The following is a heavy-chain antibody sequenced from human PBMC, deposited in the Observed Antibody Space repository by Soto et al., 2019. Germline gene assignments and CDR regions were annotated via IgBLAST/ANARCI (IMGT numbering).Heavy chain of an antibody. CDR2: ISGSGGVT. CDR3: AKNITVTTPHCGMDV. D-gene: IGHD4-17*01. Sequence: EVQLLESGGGLVQPGGSLRLSCAASGLTFSSHAMSWVRQAPGKGMQWVSAISGSGGVTYYADSVKGRFTISRDNSKNTLYLQMNIMRAEDTAVYYCAKNITVTTPHCGMDVWGQGTTVTVSS. CDR1: GLTFSSHA. J-gene: IGHJ6*02. V-gene: IGHV3-23*01.